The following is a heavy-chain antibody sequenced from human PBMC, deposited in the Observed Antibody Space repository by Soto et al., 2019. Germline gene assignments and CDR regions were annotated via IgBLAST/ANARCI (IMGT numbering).Heavy chain of an antibody. CDR2: IYHSGST. D-gene: IGHD4-17*01. CDR3: ARADYGDSNYYYYGMDV. CDR1: GGSISSSNW. V-gene: IGHV4-4*02. Sequence: PSETLSLTCAVSGGSISSSNWWSWVRQPPGKGLEWIGEIYHSGSTNYNPSLKSRVTISVDKSKNQFSLKLSSVTAADTAVYYCARADYGDSNYYYYGMDVWGQGTTVT. J-gene: IGHJ6*02.